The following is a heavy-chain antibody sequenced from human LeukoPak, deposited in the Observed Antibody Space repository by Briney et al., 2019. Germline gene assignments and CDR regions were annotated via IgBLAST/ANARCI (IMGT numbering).Heavy chain of an antibody. D-gene: IGHD3-3*01. J-gene: IGHJ4*02. CDR3: AREPDFWSGYYNGGGDY. CDR2: IYTSGST. V-gene: IGHV4-61*02. CDR1: GGSISSGSYY. Sequence: SETLSLTCTVSGGSISSGSYYWSWIRQPAGKGLEWIGRIYTSGSTNYNPSLKSRVTISVDTSKNQFSLNLSSVTAADTAVYYCAREPDFWSGYYNGGGDYWGQGTLVTVSS.